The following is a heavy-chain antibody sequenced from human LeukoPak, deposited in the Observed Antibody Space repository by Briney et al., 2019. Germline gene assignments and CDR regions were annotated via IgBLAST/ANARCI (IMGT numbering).Heavy chain of an antibody. J-gene: IGHJ4*02. Sequence: SVKVSCKASGGTFSSYAISWVRQAPGQGLEWMGGIIPIFGTANYAQKFQGRVTITTDESTSTAYMELSSLRSEDTAVYYCASSDAVIRASFEYWGQGTLVTVSS. CDR2: IIPIFGTA. V-gene: IGHV1-69*05. D-gene: IGHD3-22*01. CDR1: GGTFSSYA. CDR3: ASSDAVIRASFEY.